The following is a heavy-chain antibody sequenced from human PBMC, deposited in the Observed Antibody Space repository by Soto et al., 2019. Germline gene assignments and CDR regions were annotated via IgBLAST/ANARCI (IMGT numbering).Heavy chain of an antibody. D-gene: IGHD2-15*01. CDR3: AREGRP. J-gene: IGHJ5*02. CDR1: GFTVSSNY. Sequence: EVQLVESGGGLVQPGGSLRLSCAASGFTVSSNYMSWVRQAPGKGLEWVSVIYSGGSTYFADSVKDRFSIPRDNSKNTLHLQMNSLRAEHPPVYYCAREGRPWGQVTLVTVSS. V-gene: IGHV3-66*01. CDR2: IYSGGST.